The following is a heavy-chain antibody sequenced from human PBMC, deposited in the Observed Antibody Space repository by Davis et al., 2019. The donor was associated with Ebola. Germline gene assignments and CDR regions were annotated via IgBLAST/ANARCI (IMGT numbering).Heavy chain of an antibody. J-gene: IGHJ3*02. Sequence: ASVKVSCKASGYTFTSYYMHWVRQAPGQGLEWMGIINPSGGSTSYAQKFQGRVTMTRDTSTSTVYMELSSLRSEDTAVYYRARAEALPQDIVVVPVDIGAFDIWGQGTMVTVSS. V-gene: IGHV1-46*01. CDR2: INPSGGST. CDR1: GYTFTSYY. CDR3: ARAEALPQDIVVVPVDIGAFDI. D-gene: IGHD2-2*01.